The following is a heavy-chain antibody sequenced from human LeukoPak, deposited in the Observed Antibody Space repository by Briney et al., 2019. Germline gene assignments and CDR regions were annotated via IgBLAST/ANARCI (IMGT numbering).Heavy chain of an antibody. Sequence: SETLSLTCTVSGGSISSGDYYWSWIRQPPGKGLEWIGYIYYSGSTYYNPSLKSRVTISVDTSKNQFSLKLSSVTAADTAVYYCARWENRREVPDWYFDLWGRGTLVTVSS. CDR1: GGSISSGDYY. V-gene: IGHV4-30-4*01. D-gene: IGHD1-1*01. CDR3: ARWENRREVPDWYFDL. J-gene: IGHJ2*01. CDR2: IYYSGST.